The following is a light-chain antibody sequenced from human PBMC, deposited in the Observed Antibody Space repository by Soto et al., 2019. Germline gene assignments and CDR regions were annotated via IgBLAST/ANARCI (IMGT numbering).Light chain of an antibody. Sequence: SYELTQPLSVSVALGQTASITCGGNNIGSKNVHWYQQKPGQAPVLVIYRDNNRPSGIPERFSGSNSGNTATLTISRAQAGDEAEYYCQVWDSGTAVFGGGTKLTV. CDR2: RDN. J-gene: IGLJ2*01. CDR1: NIGSKN. V-gene: IGLV3-9*01. CDR3: QVWDSGTAV.